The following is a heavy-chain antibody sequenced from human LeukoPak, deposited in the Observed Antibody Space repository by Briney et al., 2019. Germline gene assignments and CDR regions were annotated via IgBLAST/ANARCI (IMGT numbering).Heavy chain of an antibody. CDR1: GYTFTSYY. Sequence: GASVKVSCKASGYTFTSYYMHWVRQAPGQGLEWMGIINPSGGSTSYAQKFQGRVTMTRDMSTSTAYMELRSLRSDDTAMYYCARGLSGPYYYYYMDVWGKGTSVTVSS. D-gene: IGHD2-15*01. CDR2: INPSGGST. CDR3: ARGLSGPYYYYYMDV. V-gene: IGHV1-46*01. J-gene: IGHJ6*03.